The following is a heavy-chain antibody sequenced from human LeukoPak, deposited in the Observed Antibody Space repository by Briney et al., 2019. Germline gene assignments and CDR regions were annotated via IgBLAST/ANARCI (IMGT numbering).Heavy chain of an antibody. CDR3: ARGMVRGVPDY. Sequence: GGLLRLSCAASGFTFSSFGIHWVRKAPGKGLEWVSSISSSSSYIHYADSVKGRITISRDNAKNSLFLQMKSLRAEDTAVYYCARGMVRGVPDYWGQGTLVTVSS. J-gene: IGHJ4*02. CDR1: GFTFSSFG. CDR2: ISSSSSYI. D-gene: IGHD3-10*01. V-gene: IGHV3-21*01.